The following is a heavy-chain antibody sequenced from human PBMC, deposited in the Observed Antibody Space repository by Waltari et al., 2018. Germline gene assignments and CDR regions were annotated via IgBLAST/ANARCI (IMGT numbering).Heavy chain of an antibody. D-gene: IGHD5-12*01. V-gene: IGHV4-39*01. Sequence: QVQLPVSGPGLVKPLDLLSSACGVSGGSTTSISCYGAWIGQSPGQGLEWIGTMSYSGATYSSPSLKSRVTISRDTSKNQLSLTLGSVTAADTAVYYCATYIGASLGTAAFDVWGQGTMVTVSS. CDR2: MSYSGAT. CDR3: ATYIGASLGTAAFDV. CDR1: GGSTTSISCY. J-gene: IGHJ3*01.